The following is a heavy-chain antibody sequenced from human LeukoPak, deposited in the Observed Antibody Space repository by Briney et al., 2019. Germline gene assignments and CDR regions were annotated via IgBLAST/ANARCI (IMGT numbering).Heavy chain of an antibody. CDR3: AKVYYGFSFDY. J-gene: IGHJ4*02. CDR1: GFTFSSYG. V-gene: IGHV3-30*18. D-gene: IGHD3-3*01. CDR2: ISYDGSNK. Sequence: GGSLRLSCAASGFTFSSYGMHWVRQAPGKGLEWVAVISYDGSNKYYADSVKGRFTISRDKSKNTLYLQMNSLRAEDTAVYYCAKVYYGFSFDYWGQGTLVTVSS.